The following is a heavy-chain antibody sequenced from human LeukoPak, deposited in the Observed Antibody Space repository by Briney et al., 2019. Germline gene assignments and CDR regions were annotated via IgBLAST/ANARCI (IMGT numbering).Heavy chain of an antibody. J-gene: IGHJ4*02. CDR3: ARGQIYDSSGYQGY. Sequence: GGSLRLSCAASGFTFSSQATSWVRQAPGKGLEWGSYISSSGSTIYYADSGKGRFTISRDNAKNSLYLQMNSLRDEDTAVYYCARGQIYDSSGYQGYWGQGTLVTVSS. V-gene: IGHV3-48*02. CDR1: GFTFSSQA. CDR2: ISSSGSTI. D-gene: IGHD3-22*01.